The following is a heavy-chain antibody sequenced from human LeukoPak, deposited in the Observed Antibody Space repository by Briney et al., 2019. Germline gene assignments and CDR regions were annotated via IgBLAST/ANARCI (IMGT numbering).Heavy chain of an antibody. CDR1: GFTFSSYG. D-gene: IGHD6-13*01. CDR3: AKDQDVAAAGTWGSIDY. Sequence: PGGSLTLSCAASGFTFSSYGIHWVRQAPGKGLEGVAVIQTEGSNKFYGDSVKGRFTISRDNSKNTLYLQMDSLRGEDTAVYYCAKDQDVAAAGTWGSIDYWGQGTLVTVSS. V-gene: IGHV3-30*02. J-gene: IGHJ4*02. CDR2: IQTEGSNK.